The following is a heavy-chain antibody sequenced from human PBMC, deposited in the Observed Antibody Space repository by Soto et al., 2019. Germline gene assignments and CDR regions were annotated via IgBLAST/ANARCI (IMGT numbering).Heavy chain of an antibody. Sequence: GGSLRLSCAASGFTFSSYERNWVRQAPGKGLEWVSYISSSGSTIYYADSVKGRFTISRDNAKNSLYLQMNSLRAEDTAVYHCARSYDSSGYSDDAFDIWGQGTMVTVSS. V-gene: IGHV3-48*03. CDR1: GFTFSSYE. CDR3: ARSYDSSGYSDDAFDI. J-gene: IGHJ3*02. CDR2: ISSSGSTI. D-gene: IGHD3-22*01.